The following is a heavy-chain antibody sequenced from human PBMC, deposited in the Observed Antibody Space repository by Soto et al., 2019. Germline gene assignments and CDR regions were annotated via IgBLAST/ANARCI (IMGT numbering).Heavy chain of an antibody. CDR3: ARVERGTATTVVDAFDI. CDR2: MSHSGGT. Sequence: QVQLQQWGAGLLKPSETLSLTCAVYGGFVSSGSYYWSWIRQPPGKGLEWIGEMSHSGGTHFNPSLKSRGTISVDTSKNQFSLKMSSVTAADTALYYCARVERGTATTVVDAFDIWGPETMVTVSS. J-gene: IGHJ3*02. D-gene: IGHD1-1*01. V-gene: IGHV4-34*01. CDR1: GGFVSSGSYY.